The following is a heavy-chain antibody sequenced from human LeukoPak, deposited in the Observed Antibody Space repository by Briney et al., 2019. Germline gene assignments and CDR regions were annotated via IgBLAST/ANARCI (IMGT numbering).Heavy chain of an antibody. CDR3: ARDQEVYVSSGIDY. Sequence: GGSLRLSCAASGFTFSSYAMHWVRQAPGKGLEWVAVISYDGSNKYYADSVKGRFTISRDNSKNTLYLQMNSLRAEDTAVYYCARDQEVYVSSGIDYWGQGTLVTVSS. V-gene: IGHV3-30-3*01. J-gene: IGHJ4*02. CDR1: GFTFSSYA. CDR2: ISYDGSNK. D-gene: IGHD3-22*01.